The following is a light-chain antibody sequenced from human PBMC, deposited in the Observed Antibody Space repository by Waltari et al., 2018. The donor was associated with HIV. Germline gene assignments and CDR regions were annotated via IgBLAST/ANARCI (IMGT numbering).Light chain of an antibody. CDR2: SNN. CDR3: AAWDDSLNALL. J-gene: IGLJ2*01. CDR1: YSNIGTDV. Sequence: QSVLTQPPSASGTPGQRVTISRSGSYSNIGTDVVNCYQQLPGTAPKLLSYSNNHRTAGVPDRFAGSKSCTSASLAISRLQSEDEAAYYCAAWDDSLNALLFGGGTKLTVL. V-gene: IGLV1-44*01.